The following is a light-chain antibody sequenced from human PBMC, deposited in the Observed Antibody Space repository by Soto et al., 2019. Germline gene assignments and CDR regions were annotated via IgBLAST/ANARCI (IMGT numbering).Light chain of an antibody. CDR2: DAS. Sequence: EIVLTQSPATLSLSPGERVTLSCRASQSVSSYLAWYQQKPGQAPRLLIYDASNRATGIPARFSGSGSGTDFTLTISSQEPEDFAVYYCKHRSNWPRTFGQGTKLEIK. CDR3: KHRSNWPRT. V-gene: IGKV3-11*01. CDR1: QSVSSY. J-gene: IGKJ2*01.